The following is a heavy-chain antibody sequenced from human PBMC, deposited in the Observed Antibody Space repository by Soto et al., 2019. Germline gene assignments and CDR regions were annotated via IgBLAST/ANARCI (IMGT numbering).Heavy chain of an antibody. D-gene: IGHD3-3*01. Sequence: GGSLRLSCAASGFTFSSYWMSWVRQAPGKGLEWVANIKQDGSEKYYADSVKGRFTISRDNAKNSLYLQMNSLRAEDTAVYYCARLGPGITIVGVAPRALDYWGQGTLVTVSS. CDR1: GFTFSSYW. J-gene: IGHJ4*02. V-gene: IGHV3-7*05. CDR3: ARLGPGITIVGVAPRALDY. CDR2: IKQDGSEK.